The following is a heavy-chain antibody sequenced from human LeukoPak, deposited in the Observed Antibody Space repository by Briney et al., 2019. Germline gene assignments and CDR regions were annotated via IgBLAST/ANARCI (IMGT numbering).Heavy chain of an antibody. D-gene: IGHD4-23*01. CDR1: GYTFTSYG. J-gene: IGHJ5*02. CDR3: AGDFTTVDAEEKT. CDR2: VSAYNGNT. V-gene: IGHV1-18*01. Sequence: ASVKVSCKASGYTFTSYGTSWVRQAPGQGLEWMGWVSAYNGNTNYAQKFQGRVTMTRDTSTSTVYMELSSLRSEDTAVYYCAGDFTTVDAEEKTWGQGTLVTVSS.